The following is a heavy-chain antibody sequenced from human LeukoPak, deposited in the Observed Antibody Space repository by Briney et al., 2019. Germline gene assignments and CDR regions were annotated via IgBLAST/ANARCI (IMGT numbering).Heavy chain of an antibody. CDR3: AHRGLRSMAYWFDP. V-gene: IGHV2-5*01. D-gene: IGHD5-12*01. CDR1: GFSLRTRGGG. J-gene: IGHJ5*02. CDR2: IYWNDDK. Sequence: SGPTLVNPPQTLTLTCTFSGFSLRTRGGGVGWIPQPPGKALEWLALIYWNDDKRYSPSLKSRLTITKDTSKNQVVLTMTNMDPVDTATYYCAHRGLRSMAYWFDPWGQGTLVTVSS.